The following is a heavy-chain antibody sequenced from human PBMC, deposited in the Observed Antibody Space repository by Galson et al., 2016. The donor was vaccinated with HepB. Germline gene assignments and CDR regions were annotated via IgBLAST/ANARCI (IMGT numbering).Heavy chain of an antibody. J-gene: IGHJ4*02. CDR3: ARYDVSGRWLDY. CDR2: VHSWVTT. D-gene: IGHD3-16*01. V-gene: IGHV4-4*07. CDR1: GASLSNYF. Sequence: LSLTCSVSGASLSNYFWTWVRQSPGKGLEWIFHVHSWVTTSYNPSLVSRVTLSIALSKNQFSLSLRSLTAADTAVYLCARYDVSGRWLDYWGQGILVTVSS.